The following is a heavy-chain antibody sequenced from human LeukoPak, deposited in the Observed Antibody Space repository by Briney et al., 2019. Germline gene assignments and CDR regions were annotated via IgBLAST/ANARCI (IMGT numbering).Heavy chain of an antibody. V-gene: IGHV4-61*02. J-gene: IGHJ4*02. D-gene: IGHD5-18*01. Sequence: SETLSLACTVSGGSISSGSYYWSWIRQPAGKGLEWIGRIYTSGSTNYNPSLKSRVTISVDTSKNQFSLKLSSVTAADTAVYYCAGGDSYGYPGFDYWGQGTLVTVSS. CDR3: AGGDSYGYPGFDY. CDR1: GGSISSGSYY. CDR2: IYTSGST.